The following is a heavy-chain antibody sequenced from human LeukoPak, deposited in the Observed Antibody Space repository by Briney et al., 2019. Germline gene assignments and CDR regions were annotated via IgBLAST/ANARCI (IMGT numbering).Heavy chain of an antibody. V-gene: IGHV3-74*01. CDR2: INSDRSST. Sequence: GESLKISCAASGFTFSSYWMHWVRQAPGKGLVWVSRINSDRSSTSYADSVKGRFTISRDNAKNTLYLQMNSLRAEDTAVYYCAREEDFWSGYSAEYFDYWGQGTLVTVSS. D-gene: IGHD3-3*01. CDR3: AREEDFWSGYSAEYFDY. CDR1: GFTFSSYW. J-gene: IGHJ4*02.